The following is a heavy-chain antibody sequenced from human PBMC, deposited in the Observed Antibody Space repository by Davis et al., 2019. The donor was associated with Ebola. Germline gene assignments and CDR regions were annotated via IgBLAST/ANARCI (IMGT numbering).Heavy chain of an antibody. CDR3: ARVRTWIQLGTGLGDWFDP. V-gene: IGHV4-34*01. Sequence: SETLSLTCAVYGGSFSGYYWSWIRQPPGKGLEWIGEINHSGSTNYNPSLKSRVTISVDTSKNQFSLKLSSVTAADTAVYYCARVRTWIQLGTGLGDWFDPWGQGTLVTVSS. J-gene: IGHJ5*02. CDR1: GGSFSGYY. D-gene: IGHD5-18*01. CDR2: INHSGST.